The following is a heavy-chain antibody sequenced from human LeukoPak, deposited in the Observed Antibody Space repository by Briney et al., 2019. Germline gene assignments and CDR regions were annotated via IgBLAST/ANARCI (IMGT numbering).Heavy chain of an antibody. V-gene: IGHV4-34*01. CDR2: INHSGST. CDR1: GGSFSGYY. J-gene: IGHJ6*02. D-gene: IGHD4-23*01. Sequence: SETLSLTCAVYGGSFSGYYWSWIRQPPGKGLEWIGEINHSGSTNYNPSLKSRVTISVDTSKNQFSLKLSSVTAADTAVYYCARGRNYHGGTTRRHYGTDVWGQGTTVTVSS. CDR3: ARGRNYHGGTTRRHYGTDV.